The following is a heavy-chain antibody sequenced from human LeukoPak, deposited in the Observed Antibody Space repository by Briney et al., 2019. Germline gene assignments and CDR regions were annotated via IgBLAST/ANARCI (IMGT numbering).Heavy chain of an antibody. Sequence: ASVKVSCKASGYTFTSYYMHWVRQAPGQGLEWMGIINPSGGSTSYAQKFQGRVTMTRGMSTSTVYMELSSLRSEDTAVYYCAREPQLAIFDYWGQGTLVTVSS. CDR1: GYTFTSYY. CDR3: AREPQLAIFDY. CDR2: INPSGGST. D-gene: IGHD2-2*01. J-gene: IGHJ4*02. V-gene: IGHV1-46*01.